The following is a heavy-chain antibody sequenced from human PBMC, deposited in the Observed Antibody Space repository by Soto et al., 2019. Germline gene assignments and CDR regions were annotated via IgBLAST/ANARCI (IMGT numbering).Heavy chain of an antibody. D-gene: IGHD3-3*01. J-gene: IGHJ4*02. V-gene: IGHV3-48*02. CDR3: ARDTQDDFWSGYYRDY. CDR2: ISDSSSSTI. CDR1: GFTFSSYS. Sequence: EVQLVESGGGLVQPGGSLRLSCAASGFTFSSYSMNWVRQAPGKGLEWVSYISDSSSSTIYYADSVKGGFTISSDNANNSLYLQMNSLRDEDTAVYYCARDTQDDFWSGYYRDYWGQGTLVTVSS.